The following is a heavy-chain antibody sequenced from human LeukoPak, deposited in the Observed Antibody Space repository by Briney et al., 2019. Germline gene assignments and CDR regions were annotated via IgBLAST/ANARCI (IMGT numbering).Heavy chain of an antibody. D-gene: IGHD2-8*01. CDR2: IIPIFGTA. CDR1: GGTFSSYA. V-gene: IGHV1-69*05. Sequence: SVKVSCKASGGTFSSYAISWVRQAPGQGLEWMGGIIPIFGTANYAQKFQGRVTITTDESTSTAYVELSSLRSEDTAVYYCARGGPAGGIRYCANGVCATHWGQGTLVTVSP. CDR3: ARGGPAGGIRYCANGVCATH. J-gene: IGHJ4*02.